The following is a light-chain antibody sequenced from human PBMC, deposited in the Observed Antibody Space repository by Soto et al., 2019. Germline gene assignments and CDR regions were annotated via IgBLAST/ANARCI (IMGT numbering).Light chain of an antibody. CDR3: QHDKSYSEP. Sequence: DVKMTQSPSTRSGNVGDRITITWLASQTINSWVAWYEQKPAKDPELLIYKASTLKSGVPSRFSGSGSGTEFTLTISSLQPDDFATDYCQHDKSYSEPFGQGTEVDVK. CDR2: KAS. CDR1: QTINSW. J-gene: IGKJ1*01. V-gene: IGKV1-5*03.